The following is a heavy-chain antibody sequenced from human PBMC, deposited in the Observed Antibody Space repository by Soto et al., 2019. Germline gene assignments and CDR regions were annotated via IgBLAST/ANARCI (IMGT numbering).Heavy chain of an antibody. J-gene: IGHJ5*02. CDR1: GGSISNYY. D-gene: IGHD4-17*01. CDR2: IYYSGST. V-gene: IGHV4-59*01. CDR3: ARLPWADYGGIFDP. Sequence: QVQLQESGPGLVKPSETLSLTCTVSGGSISNYYWSWIRHPPGKKLEWIGSIYYSGSTIYNPSLKRRLTLSLDTSKTQFSLKLYSVTTADTAMYYCARLPWADYGGIFDPWGQGTLVTVSS.